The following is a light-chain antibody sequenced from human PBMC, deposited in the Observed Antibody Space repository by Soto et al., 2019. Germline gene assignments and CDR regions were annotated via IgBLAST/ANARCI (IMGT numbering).Light chain of an antibody. CDR3: QQYGSSRFT. J-gene: IGKJ3*01. CDR2: GTS. Sequence: EIVLTQFPGTLSLSPGERATLSCRASQSVSSNYLAWYQQKPGQAPRLLIYGTSSRATGIPDRFSGSGPGTDFTLTISRLEPEDFAVYYCQQYGSSRFTFGPGTKVDIK. V-gene: IGKV3-20*01. CDR1: QSVSSNY.